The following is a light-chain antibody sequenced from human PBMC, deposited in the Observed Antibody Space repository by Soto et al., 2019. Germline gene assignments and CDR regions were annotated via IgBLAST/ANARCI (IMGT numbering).Light chain of an antibody. Sequence: QSVLTQPASVSGSPGQSITISCTGTSSDVGGYNYVSWYQEHPGKAPKLMIYDVSNRPSGVSNRFSGSKSGNTASLTFSGLQAEDEADYYCSSYTSDSTYVFGTGTQLTVL. J-gene: IGLJ1*01. CDR3: SSYTSDSTYV. V-gene: IGLV2-14*01. CDR2: DVS. CDR1: SSDVGGYNY.